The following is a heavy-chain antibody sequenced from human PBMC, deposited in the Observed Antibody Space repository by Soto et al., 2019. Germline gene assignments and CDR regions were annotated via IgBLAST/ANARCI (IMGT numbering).Heavy chain of an antibody. V-gene: IGHV5-51*01. CDR2: IYPADSDV. CDR3: ARLAVTSSTQFDY. Sequence: EALKISLHGSGYRFIAYWIGWVRQKPGKGLELMGIIYPADSDVRYSLSFQGQVSNSVDKSINTAYLQWSSLMASDTAIYCCARLAVTSSTQFDYWGQGTPVTVSS. D-gene: IGHD2-21*02. CDR1: GYRFIAYW. J-gene: IGHJ4*02.